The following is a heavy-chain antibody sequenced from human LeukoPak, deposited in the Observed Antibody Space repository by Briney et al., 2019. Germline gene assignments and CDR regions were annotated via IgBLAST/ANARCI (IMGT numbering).Heavy chain of an antibody. Sequence: SETLSLTCTVSVGSISSSSYYGGWIRQPPGKGLEWIGSIYYSGSTYYNPSLKSRVTISVDTSKNQFSLKLISMTAADTAVYYCARLAPVTTVTRDAFDIWGQGTMVTVSS. V-gene: IGHV4-39*01. CDR1: VGSISSSSYY. J-gene: IGHJ3*02. CDR3: ARLAPVTTVTRDAFDI. D-gene: IGHD4-17*01. CDR2: IYYSGST.